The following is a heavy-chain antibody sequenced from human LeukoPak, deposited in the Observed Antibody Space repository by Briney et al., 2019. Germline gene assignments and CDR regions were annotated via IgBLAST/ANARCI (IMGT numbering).Heavy chain of an antibody. CDR1: GFMFTNFA. CDR2: VSYDGKCE. D-gene: IGHD1-14*01. CDR3: AKVRGPLYYYAVDA. V-gene: IGHV3-30*18. Sequence: LSGGSLRLSCAASGFMFTNFAFHWVRQAPGKGPEWVATVSYDGKCEFYSDSAKGRFSISRNDSDSTVHLQMHSLRPEDSAVYYCAKVRGPLYYYAVDAWGQGTKVTVSS. J-gene: IGHJ6*02.